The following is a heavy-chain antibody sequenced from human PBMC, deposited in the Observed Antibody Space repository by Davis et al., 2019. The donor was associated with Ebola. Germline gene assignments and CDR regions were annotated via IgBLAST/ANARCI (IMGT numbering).Heavy chain of an antibody. V-gene: IGHV3-66*04. CDR2: LYRVGRT. Sequence: GGSLRLSCAASGFTFSSYAMSWVRQAPGKGLEWVSVLYRVGRTFHSDSVKGRFTISRDNDKNTVSLEMTDLRVEDTAVYFCTRHVPGDFWFFDLWGRGTTVTVS. J-gene: IGHJ2*01. CDR1: GFTFSSYA. CDR3: TRHVPGDFWFFDL. D-gene: IGHD4-17*01.